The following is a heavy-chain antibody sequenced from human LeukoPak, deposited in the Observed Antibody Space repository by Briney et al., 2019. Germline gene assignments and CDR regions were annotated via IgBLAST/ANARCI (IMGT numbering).Heavy chain of an antibody. Sequence: SETLSLTCTVSGGSISSGGYYWSWIRQPPGKGLEWIGYIYHGGSTYYNPSLKSRVTISLDRSKNQFSLKLSSVTAADTAVYYCARDSLSFSGVRYFDYWGQGTLVTVSA. CDR2: IYHGGST. V-gene: IGHV4-30-2*01. J-gene: IGHJ4*02. CDR3: ARDSLSFSGVRYFDY. D-gene: IGHD1-26*01. CDR1: GGSISSGGYY.